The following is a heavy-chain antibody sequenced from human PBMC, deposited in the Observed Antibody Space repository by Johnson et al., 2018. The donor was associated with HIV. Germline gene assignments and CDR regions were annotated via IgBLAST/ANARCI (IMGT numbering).Heavy chain of an antibody. CDR2: IKQDGSAK. V-gene: IGHV3-7*01. CDR3: AKGLSAWSYDVFDM. J-gene: IGHJ3*02. CDR1: GFTFSDYY. D-gene: IGHD6-19*01. Sequence: VQLVESGGGLVKPGGSLRLSCAASGFTFSDYYMTWIRQAPGKGLEWVANIKQDGSAKYYVDSVKGRFTISRDNSKNTLYVEMNSLRVEDTAVYYCAKGLSAWSYDVFDMWGQGTMVTVSS.